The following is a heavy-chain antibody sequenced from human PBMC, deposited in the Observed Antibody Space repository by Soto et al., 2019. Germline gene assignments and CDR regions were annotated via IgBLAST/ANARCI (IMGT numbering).Heavy chain of an antibody. CDR1: GFTFSTYA. V-gene: IGHV3-23*01. D-gene: IGHD1-26*01. CDR3: AKDRTGAGNYCYYMDV. CDR2: ISGRGDST. Sequence: EVQLLESGGGLVQPGGSLRLSCAASGFTFSTYALNWVRQAPGKGLEWVSAISGRGDSTYYADSVKRRFTISRDNSKSTLFLQMSSLRAEDTAVYYCAKDRTGAGNYCYYMDVWGKGTTVTVSS. J-gene: IGHJ6*03.